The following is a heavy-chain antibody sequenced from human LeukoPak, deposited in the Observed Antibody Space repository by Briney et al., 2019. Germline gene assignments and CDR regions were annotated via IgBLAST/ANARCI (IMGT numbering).Heavy chain of an antibody. Sequence: GGSLRLSCAASGFTFDDYAIHWVRQGPGKGLEWIALISGDGGSTYYADSVKGRFTISRDNSKNSLFLQMNSLRSEDTALYYCAKDRGMITFGGTDSWGQGTLVTVSS. J-gene: IGHJ4*02. V-gene: IGHV3-43*02. CDR3: AKDRGMITFGGTDS. CDR2: ISGDGGST. CDR1: GFTFDDYA. D-gene: IGHD3-16*01.